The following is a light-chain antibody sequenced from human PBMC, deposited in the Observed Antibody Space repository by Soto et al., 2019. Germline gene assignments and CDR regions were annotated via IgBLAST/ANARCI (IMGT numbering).Light chain of an antibody. V-gene: IGKV1-9*01. Sequence: DIQLTQSPSFLSASVGDRVTITCRASQGINSSLAWYQQKPGKAPKLLIYSASTLQGGAPPRFSGSGSGTEFSLTICILQSEHLADYDCQYLHNSPLTFSHGTLLE. J-gene: IGKJ5*01. CDR1: QGINSS. CDR3: QYLHNSPLT. CDR2: SAS.